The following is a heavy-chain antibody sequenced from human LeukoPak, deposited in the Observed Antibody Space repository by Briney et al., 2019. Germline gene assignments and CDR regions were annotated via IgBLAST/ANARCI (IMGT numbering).Heavy chain of an antibody. J-gene: IGHJ4*02. CDR3: ARVKLWPRD. Sequence: ASVKVSCKASGYTFISYGISWVRQAPGQGLEWMGWISAYNGNTNYAQKLQGRVTMTTDPSTSTAYMELRSLRSEDTAVYYCARVKLWPRDWGQGTLVTVSS. V-gene: IGHV1-18*01. CDR1: GYTFISYG. CDR2: ISAYNGNT. D-gene: IGHD5-18*01.